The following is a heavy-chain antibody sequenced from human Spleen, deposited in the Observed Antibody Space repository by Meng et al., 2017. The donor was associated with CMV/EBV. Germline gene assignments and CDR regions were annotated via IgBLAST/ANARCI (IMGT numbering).Heavy chain of an antibody. CDR2: ISRNSDRI. V-gene: IGHV3-9*02. CDR3: VKDMYRGGYSYGYLPYD. D-gene: IGHD5-18*01. Sequence: SLKISCAAGGLTSDDYVMHWVRQAPGKGVEWISGISRNSDRIGDADSVKGRFTVSRVNAKKSLYLQMTSLRAEDTALYYCVKDMYRGGYSYGYLPYDWGQGTLVTVSS. CDR1: GLTSDDYV. J-gene: IGHJ4*02.